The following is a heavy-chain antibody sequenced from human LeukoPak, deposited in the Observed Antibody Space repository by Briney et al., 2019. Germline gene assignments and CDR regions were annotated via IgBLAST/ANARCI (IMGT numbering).Heavy chain of an antibody. CDR1: GFTFSSYG. D-gene: IGHD5-24*01. CDR3: AKVTGDGYNYFDY. V-gene: IGHV3-33*06. J-gene: IGHJ4*02. CDR2: IWYDGSNK. Sequence: GRSLRLSCAACGFTFSSYGMHWVRQAPGKGLEWVAVIWYDGSNKYYADSVKGRFTISRDNSKNTLYLQMNSLRAEDTAVYYCAKVTGDGYNYFDYWGQGTLVTVSS.